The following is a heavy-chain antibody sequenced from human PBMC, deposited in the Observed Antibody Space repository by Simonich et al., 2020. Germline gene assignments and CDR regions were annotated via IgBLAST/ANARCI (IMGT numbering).Heavy chain of an antibody. V-gene: IGHV1-18*01. CDR3: ARASRGTWWYYYFDY. Sequence: QVQLVQSGAEVKKPGASVKVSCKASGYTFTSYGISGVRQAPGQGLEWMGVINAYNGNTNYAQKLQGRVTMTPNTSTSTAYMELRSLRSDDTAVYYCARASRGTWWYYYFDYWGQGTLVTVSS. CDR2: INAYNGNT. CDR1: GYTFTSYG. D-gene: IGHD2-15*01. J-gene: IGHJ4*02.